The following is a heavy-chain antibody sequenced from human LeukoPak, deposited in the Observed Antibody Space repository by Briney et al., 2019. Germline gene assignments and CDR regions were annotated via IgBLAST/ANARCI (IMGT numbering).Heavy chain of an antibody. CDR3: AKGGGEWLRLDY. J-gene: IGHJ4*02. D-gene: IGHD5-12*01. Sequence: GGSLRLSCAASGFQLSTYGMHWVRQAPGKGLEWVAVTSYDGSNKHYADSVKGRFTISRDNSKNTLSLQMNSLRAEDTAVYYCAKGGGEWLRLDYWGQGTLVTVSA. CDR2: TSYDGSNK. V-gene: IGHV3-30*18. CDR1: GFQLSTYG.